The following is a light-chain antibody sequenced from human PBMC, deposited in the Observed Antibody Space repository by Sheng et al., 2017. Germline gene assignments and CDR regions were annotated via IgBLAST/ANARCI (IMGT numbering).Light chain of an antibody. CDR1: SSNIGNNY. Sequence: QSVLMQPPSVSAAPGQKVTISCSGSSSNIGNNYVSWYQQLPGTAPKLLVYDSHKRPSGIPDRFSGSTSGTSATLGITGLQAGDEADYYCGTWDTSLSAVVFGGGTKLTVL. CDR2: DSH. J-gene: IGLJ2*01. CDR3: GTWDTSLSAVV. V-gene: IGLV1-51*01.